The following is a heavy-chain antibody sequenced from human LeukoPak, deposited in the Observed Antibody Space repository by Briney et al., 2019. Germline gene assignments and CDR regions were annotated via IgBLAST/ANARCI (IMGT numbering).Heavy chain of an antibody. Sequence: GGSLRLSCAASGFTFSSYWMSWVRQAPGKGLECVANIKQDGSEKYYVDSVKGRFTISRDNAKNSLYLQMNSLRAEDTAVYYCARGPPDCSGGSCSLYYYYGMDVWGQGTTVTVSS. CDR2: IKQDGSEK. CDR1: GFTFSSYW. J-gene: IGHJ6*02. CDR3: ARGPPDCSGGSCSLYYYYGMDV. V-gene: IGHV3-7*01. D-gene: IGHD2-15*01.